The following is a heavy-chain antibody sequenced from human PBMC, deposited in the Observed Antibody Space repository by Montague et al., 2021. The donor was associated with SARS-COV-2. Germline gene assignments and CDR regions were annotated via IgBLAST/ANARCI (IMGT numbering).Heavy chain of an antibody. V-gene: IGHV3-23*01. CDR2: ITGRGSDT. J-gene: IGHJ4*02. CDR1: GFSFSSFV. CDR3: VKFGDCTGGSCYGFFDY. D-gene: IGHD2-15*01. Sequence: SLRLSCAASGFSFSSFVMSWVRQSPGKGLEWVSAITGRGSDTHYADPVTGRFTISRDNSKNTLYLQMNGLRDDDTAVYYCVKFGDCTGGSCYGFFDYWGQGALVTVSS.